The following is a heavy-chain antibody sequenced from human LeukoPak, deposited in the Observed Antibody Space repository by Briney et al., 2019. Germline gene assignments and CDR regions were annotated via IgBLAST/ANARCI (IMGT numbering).Heavy chain of an antibody. D-gene: IGHD2-2*01. Sequence: SETLSLTCAVSGGSISSGGYSWSWTRQPPGKGLEWIGYIYHSGSTYYNPSLKSRVTISVDRSKNQFSLKLSSVTAADTAVYYCARERCSSTSCYSGGSVDYWGQGTLVTVSS. CDR2: IYHSGST. CDR3: ARERCSSTSCYSGGSVDY. J-gene: IGHJ4*02. CDR1: GGSISSGGYS. V-gene: IGHV4-30-2*01.